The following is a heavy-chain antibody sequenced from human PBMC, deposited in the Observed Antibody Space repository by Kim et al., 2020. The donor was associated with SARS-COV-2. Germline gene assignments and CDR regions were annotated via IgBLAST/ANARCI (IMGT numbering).Heavy chain of an antibody. D-gene: IGHD3-9*01. Sequence: GGSLRLSCATSGFTFTSYSMNWVRQVPGRGLEWVAYISSSSNNINYADYAKGRFTISRDSTQKSLYLQMNSLRDEDTAVYYCVRETGNYWGQGTLVTVSS. J-gene: IGHJ4*02. CDR1: GFTFTSYS. CDR3: VRETGNY. CDR2: ISSSSNNI. V-gene: IGHV3-48*02.